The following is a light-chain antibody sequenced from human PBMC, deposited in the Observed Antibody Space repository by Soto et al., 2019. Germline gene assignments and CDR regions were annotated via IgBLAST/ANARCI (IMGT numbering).Light chain of an antibody. J-gene: IGKJ1*01. Sequence: EIVLTQSPCTLSVSLGERATLSCRASQSVSSSYLAWYQQKPGQAPRLLIYGASSRATGIPDRLSGSGSGTDFTLIISRLQPEDFAVYYCQQYGSWPGWTFGQGTKVDIK. CDR2: GAS. CDR1: QSVSSSY. CDR3: QQYGSWPGWT. V-gene: IGKV3-20*01.